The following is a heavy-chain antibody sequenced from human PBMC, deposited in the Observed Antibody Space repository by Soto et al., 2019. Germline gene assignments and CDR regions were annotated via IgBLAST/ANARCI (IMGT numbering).Heavy chain of an antibody. J-gene: IGHJ5*02. V-gene: IGHV4-39*01. Sequence: SETLSLTCTVSGGSISSSSYYWGWLRQPPGKGLEWLGSIYYSGSTYYNPSLKSRVTISVDTSKNQFSLKLSSVTAADTAVYLCATSYSSSWLGAGDWFDPWGQGTLVTVSS. D-gene: IGHD6-13*01. CDR3: ATSYSSSWLGAGDWFDP. CDR2: IYYSGST. CDR1: GGSISSSSYY.